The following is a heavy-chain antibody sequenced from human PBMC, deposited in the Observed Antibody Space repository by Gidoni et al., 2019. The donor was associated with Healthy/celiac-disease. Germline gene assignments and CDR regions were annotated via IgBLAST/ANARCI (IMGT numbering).Heavy chain of an antibody. D-gene: IGHD3-22*01. J-gene: IGHJ5*02. CDR1: GITFDDCA. Sequence: EVQLVASGGGLVQHGRSLRRSCAASGITFDDCAMPRARQAPGKGLEWVSGISWNSGSIGYADSVKGRFTISRDNAKNSLYLQMNSLRAEDTALYYCAKDISYYDSSGYPMGGSGGFDPWGQGTLVTVSS. CDR2: ISWNSGSI. V-gene: IGHV3-9*01. CDR3: AKDISYYDSSGYPMGGSGGFDP.